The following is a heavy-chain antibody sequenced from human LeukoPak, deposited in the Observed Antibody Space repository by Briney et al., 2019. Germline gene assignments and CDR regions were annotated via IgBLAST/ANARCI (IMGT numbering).Heavy chain of an antibody. D-gene: IGHD3-22*01. CDR1: GFTFSSYG. V-gene: IGHV3-33*06. J-gene: IGHJ4*02. CDR3: AKDGWFADYYDSTGYPFDY. CDR2: IWYDGSNK. Sequence: PGGSLRLSCAASGFTFSSYGMHWVRQAPGKGLEWVAVIWYDGSNKYYADSVKGRFTISRDNSKNTLYLQMNSLRAEDTAVYYCAKDGWFADYYDSTGYPFDYWGQGTLVTVSS.